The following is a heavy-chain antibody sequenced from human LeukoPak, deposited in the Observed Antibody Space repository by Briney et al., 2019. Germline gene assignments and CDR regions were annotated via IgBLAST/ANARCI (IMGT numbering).Heavy chain of an antibody. CDR2: IYPSGTT. J-gene: IGHJ5*02. V-gene: IGHV4-61*09. CDR1: GGSISSGSYY. CDR3: ARAYSSSWYFNWFDP. Sequence: KPSQTLSLTCTVSGGSISSGSYYWSWIRQPPGKGLEWIGNIYPSGTTYYNPSLKTRVTISVDTSKNQFSLKLSSVTAADTAVYFCARAYSSSWYFNWFDPWGQGTLVTVSS. D-gene: IGHD6-13*01.